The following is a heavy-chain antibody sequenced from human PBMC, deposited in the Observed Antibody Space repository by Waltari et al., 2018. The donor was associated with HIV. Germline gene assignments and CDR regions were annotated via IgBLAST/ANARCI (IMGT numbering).Heavy chain of an antibody. CDR3: VRGGEGTYGDY. J-gene: IGHJ4*02. Sequence: DVQLVESGGGLVKPGGSLRLACAGSGFSCTYYSMNWVRQAPGKGLEWVSSISRDSRYIYYADSVKGRFTISRDNARNSLFLQMNSLRADDTAVYYCVRGGEGTYGDYWGQGTLVTVSS. CDR2: ISRDSRYI. CDR1: GFSCTYYS. V-gene: IGHV3-21*01. D-gene: IGHD3-16*01.